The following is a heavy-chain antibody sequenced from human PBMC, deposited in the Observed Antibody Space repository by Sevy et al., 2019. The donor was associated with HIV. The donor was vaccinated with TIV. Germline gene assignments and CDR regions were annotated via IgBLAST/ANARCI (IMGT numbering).Heavy chain of an antibody. Sequence: SETLSLTCTVSGGSISTSDSYWSWIRQPPGKGLEWIGYIHHSGGTYYNPFLKSRVAMSIDTSEKQFSLRLSFLTAADTAIDYCASKRGYSHSPFDYWGQGALVTVSS. V-gene: IGHV4-30-4*08. D-gene: IGHD5-12*01. CDR2: IHHSGGT. CDR1: GGSISTSDSY. J-gene: IGHJ4*02. CDR3: ASKRGYSHSPFDY.